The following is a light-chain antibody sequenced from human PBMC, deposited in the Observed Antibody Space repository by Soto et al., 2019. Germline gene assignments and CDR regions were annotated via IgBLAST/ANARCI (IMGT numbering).Light chain of an antibody. CDR3: SSYTGSSTYVV. V-gene: IGLV2-14*01. J-gene: IGLJ2*01. CDR1: SSDVGGYNY. Sequence: QSALTQPASGSGSPGQSITISCTGTSSDVGGYNYVSWYQQHPGKAPTLMIYDVSNRPSGVSNRFSGSKSGNKSSLTISGLQAEDEADYYCSSYTGSSTYVVFGGGTKLTVL. CDR2: DVS.